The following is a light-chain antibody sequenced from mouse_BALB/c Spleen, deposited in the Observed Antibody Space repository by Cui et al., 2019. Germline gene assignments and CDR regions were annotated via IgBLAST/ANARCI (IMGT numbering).Light chain of an antibody. Sequence: DIVMTQAAPSLPVTPGESVSISCRSSTSILLSNGNTYLYWSLQRPGKSPQLLIYRMYNLASGVPDRFSGSGSGTAFTLRISRVEAEDVGVYYCMQHLEYPYTFGGGTKLEIK. CDR2: RMY. CDR3: MQHLEYPYT. J-gene: IGKJ2*01. V-gene: IGKV2-137*01. CDR1: TSILLSNGNTY.